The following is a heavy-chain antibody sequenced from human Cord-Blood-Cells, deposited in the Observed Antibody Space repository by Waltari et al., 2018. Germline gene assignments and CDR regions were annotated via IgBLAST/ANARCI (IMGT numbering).Heavy chain of an antibody. CDR1: GYTFTGYY. J-gene: IGHJ6*02. D-gene: IGHD1-26*01. V-gene: IGHV1-2*02. CDR3: ARDKGVSGSYFSYYGMDV. Sequence: QVQLVQSGAEVKKPGASVKVSCKASGYTFTGYYMPWVRQAPGQGLEWMGWINPNSGGTKYAQKFQGGVTMTRDTSISTAYMELSRLRSDDTAVYYCARDKGVSGSYFSYYGMDVWGQGTTVTVSS. CDR2: INPNSGGT.